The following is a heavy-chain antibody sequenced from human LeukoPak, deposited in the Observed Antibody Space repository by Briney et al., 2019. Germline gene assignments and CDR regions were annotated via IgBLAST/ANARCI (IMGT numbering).Heavy chain of an antibody. D-gene: IGHD2-2*01. CDR2: ISSSSSYI. J-gene: IGHJ4*02. CDR3: ARAQPSSTKYCSSTSCYGFVY. V-gene: IGHV3-21*01. Sequence: GSLRLSCAASGFTFSSYSMNWVRQAPGKGLEWVSSISSSSSYIYYADSVKGRFTISRDNAKNSLYLQMNSLRAEDTAVYYCARAQPSSTKYCSSTSCYGFVYWGQGTLVTVSS. CDR1: GFTFSSYS.